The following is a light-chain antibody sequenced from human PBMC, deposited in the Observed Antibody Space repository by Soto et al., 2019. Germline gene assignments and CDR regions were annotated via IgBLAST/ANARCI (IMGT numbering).Light chain of an antibody. J-gene: IGKJ5*01. CDR2: AAS. CDR1: QSISSY. V-gene: IGKV1-39*01. CDR3: QQYDSVFT. Sequence: DIQMTQSPSSLSASVGARVTITCRASQSISSYLNWYQQKPGKAPKLLIYAASSLQSGVPSRFSGSGSGTDFTLTISSLQAEDIATHFCQQYDSVFTFGQGTRLEIK.